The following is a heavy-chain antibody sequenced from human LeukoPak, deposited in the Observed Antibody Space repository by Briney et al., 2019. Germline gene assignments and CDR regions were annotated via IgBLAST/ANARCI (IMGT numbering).Heavy chain of an antibody. CDR3: ARRTTYYDILTGYYTDWFDP. J-gene: IGHJ5*02. V-gene: IGHV1-18*01. D-gene: IGHD3-9*01. Sequence: EASVKVSCKASGYTFTSYGISWVRQAPGQGLEWMGWISAYNGNTNYAQKLQGRVTMTTDTSTSTAYMELRCLRSDDTAVYYCARRTTYYDILTGYYTDWFDPWGQGTLVTVSS. CDR2: ISAYNGNT. CDR1: GYTFTSYG.